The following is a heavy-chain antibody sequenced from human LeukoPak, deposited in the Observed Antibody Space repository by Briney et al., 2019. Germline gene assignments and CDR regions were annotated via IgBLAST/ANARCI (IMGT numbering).Heavy chain of an antibody. CDR2: INAGNGNT. J-gene: IGHJ3*02. D-gene: IGHD1-26*01. CDR1: GYTFTSYA. V-gene: IGHV1-3*01. CDR3: ARPMMGADDAFDI. Sequence: ASVKVSCKASGYTFTSYAIHWVRQAPGQRLEWMGWINAGNGNTKYSQKFQGRVTITRDTSASTAYMELSSLRSEDTAVYYCARPMMGADDAFDIWGQGTMVTVSS.